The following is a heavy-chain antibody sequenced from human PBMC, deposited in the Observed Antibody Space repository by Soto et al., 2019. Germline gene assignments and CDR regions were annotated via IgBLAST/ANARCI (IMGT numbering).Heavy chain of an antibody. CDR2: IYYSGTT. J-gene: IGHJ6*02. CDR1: GGSISSGGYY. V-gene: IGHV4-31*03. D-gene: IGHD2-21*01. Sequence: QVQLQESGPGLVKPSQTLSLTCTVSGGSISSGGYYWYWIRQHPGKGLEWIGYIYYSGTTYYNPSLKRRVTISVDTAKNHFPLKLSSVTAADTAVYYCAASCVACGGFNYYGMDVWGQGTTVTVSS. CDR3: AASCVACGGFNYYGMDV.